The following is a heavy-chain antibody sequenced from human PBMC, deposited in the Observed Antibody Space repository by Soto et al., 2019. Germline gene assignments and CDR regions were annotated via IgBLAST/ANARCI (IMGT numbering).Heavy chain of an antibody. Sequence: QVQLVESGGGVVQPGRSLRLSCAASGFTFSSYGMHWVRQAPGKGLGWVAVISYDGSNKYYADSVKGRFTISRDNSKNTLYLQMNSLRAEDTAVYYCAKDRITYGDYAVDQRYGMDVWGQGTTVTVSS. D-gene: IGHD4-17*01. V-gene: IGHV3-30*18. CDR2: ISYDGSNK. CDR1: GFTFSSYG. CDR3: AKDRITYGDYAVDQRYGMDV. J-gene: IGHJ6*02.